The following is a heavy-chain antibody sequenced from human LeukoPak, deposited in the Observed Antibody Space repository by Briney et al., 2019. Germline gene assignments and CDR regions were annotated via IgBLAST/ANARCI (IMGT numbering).Heavy chain of an antibody. CDR1: GYTFTGYY. V-gene: IGHV1-2*02. CDR2: INPNSGGT. CDR3: ARTGRGSSWYPPFDY. Sequence: GASVKVSCKASGYTFTGYYMHWVRQAPGQGLEWMGWINPNSGGTNYAQKFQGRVTMTRDTSISTAYMELSRLRSDDTAVYYCARTGRGSSWYPPFDYWGQGTLVTVSS. J-gene: IGHJ4*02. D-gene: IGHD6-13*01.